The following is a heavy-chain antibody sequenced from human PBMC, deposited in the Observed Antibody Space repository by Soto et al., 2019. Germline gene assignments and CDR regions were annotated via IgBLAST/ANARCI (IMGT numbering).Heavy chain of an antibody. D-gene: IGHD1-26*01. V-gene: IGHV3-30-3*01. CDR3: ARGSGSYSTHYYYGMDV. CDR1: GFTFSSYA. Sequence: GGSLRLSCAASGFTFSSYAMHWVRQAPGKGLEWVAVISYDGSNKYYADSVKGRFTISRDNSKNTLYLQVNSLRAEDTAVYYCARGSGSYSTHYYYGMDVWGQGTTVTVSS. J-gene: IGHJ6*02. CDR2: ISYDGSNK.